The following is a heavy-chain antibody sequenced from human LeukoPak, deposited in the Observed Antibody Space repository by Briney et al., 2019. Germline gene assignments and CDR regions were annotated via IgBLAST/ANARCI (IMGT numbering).Heavy chain of an antibody. V-gene: IGHV3-21*01. D-gene: IGHD6-13*01. Sequence: GESLRLSCAASGFTFSSYSMNWVRQAPGKGREWVSSISSSSSYIYYADSVKGRFTISRDNAKNSLYLQMNSLRAEDTAVYYCARFTEAAAGPFDYWGQGTLVTVSS. CDR2: ISSSSSYI. J-gene: IGHJ4*02. CDR1: GFTFSSYS. CDR3: ARFTEAAAGPFDY.